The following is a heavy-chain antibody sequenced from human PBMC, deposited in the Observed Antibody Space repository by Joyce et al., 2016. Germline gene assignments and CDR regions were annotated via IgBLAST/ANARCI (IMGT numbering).Heavy chain of an antibody. CDR2: IYGGGDD. CDR3: AKVRVTGTGRWYYFDY. CDR1: GFKVSRDY. J-gene: IGHJ4*02. Sequence: EVLLVESGGGLIQPGGSLRLSCAFSGFKVSRDYVSWVRQTPEKGLELVSVIYGGGDDYYSDSVKGRFTISRDNSNNTVHLQMNSLRVEDTAVYYCAKVRVTGTGRWYYFDYWGQGTLVTVSS. V-gene: IGHV3-53*01. D-gene: IGHD2-21*02.